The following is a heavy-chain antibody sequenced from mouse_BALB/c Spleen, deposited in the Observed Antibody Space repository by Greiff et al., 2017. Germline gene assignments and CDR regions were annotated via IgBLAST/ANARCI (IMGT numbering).Heavy chain of an antibody. CDR1: GYSITSDYA. J-gene: IGHJ3*01. CDR2: ISYSGST. CDR3: ARNTMITFAY. D-gene: IGHD2-4*01. Sequence: EVQGVESGPGLVKPSQSLSLTCTVTGYSITSDYAWNWIRQFPGNKLEWMGYISYSGSTSYNPSLKSRISITRDTSKNQFFLQLNSVTTEDTATYYCARNTMITFAYWGQGTLVTVSA. V-gene: IGHV3-2*02.